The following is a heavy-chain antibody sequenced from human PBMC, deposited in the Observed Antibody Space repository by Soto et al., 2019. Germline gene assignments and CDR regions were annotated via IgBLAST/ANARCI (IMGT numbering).Heavy chain of an antibody. Sequence: XGSRRLSCAASGFTFISYWISWVRQAPGKGLEWVANIKQDGSEKYYVDSVKGRFTISRDNAKNSLYLQMNSLRAEDTAVYYCARGELRYFDWYGKDAFDIWGHGTMVTVSS. CDR3: ARGELRYFDWYGKDAFDI. CDR1: GFTFISYW. CDR2: IKQDGSEK. D-gene: IGHD3-9*01. J-gene: IGHJ3*02. V-gene: IGHV3-7*01.